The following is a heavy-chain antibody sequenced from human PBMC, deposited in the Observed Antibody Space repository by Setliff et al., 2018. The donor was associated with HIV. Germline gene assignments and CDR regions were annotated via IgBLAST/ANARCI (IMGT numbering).Heavy chain of an antibody. Sequence: SETLSLTCTVSGGSISSSSSYWGWIRQPPGKGLEWIGSVYHTGSTYYNPSLKSRVTISVDTSKNQFSLKLNSVTAADTAVYFCARSDVLEFLEWSPEGCFDPWGQGTRVTVSS. CDR1: GGSISSSSSY. D-gene: IGHD3-3*02. CDR2: VYHTGST. V-gene: IGHV4-39*07. J-gene: IGHJ5*02. CDR3: ARSDVLEFLEWSPEGCFDP.